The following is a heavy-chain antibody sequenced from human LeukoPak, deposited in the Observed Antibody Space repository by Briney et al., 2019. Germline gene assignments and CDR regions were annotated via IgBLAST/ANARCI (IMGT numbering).Heavy chain of an antibody. V-gene: IGHV3-30*03. CDR1: GFPFSSYG. Sequence: PGRSLRLSCAASGFPFSSYGMHWVRQAPGEGLEWVAVLSYDGSNEYYADSVKGRFTISRDNSKNTLYLQMNSLRVEDTAVYYCAGSWFYRDYFEYWGQGTLVTVSS. J-gene: IGHJ4*02. CDR3: AGSWFYRDYFEY. CDR2: LSYDGSNE. D-gene: IGHD3-10*01.